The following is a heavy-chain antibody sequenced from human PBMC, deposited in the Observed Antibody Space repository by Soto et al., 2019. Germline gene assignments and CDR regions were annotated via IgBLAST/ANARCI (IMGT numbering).Heavy chain of an antibody. J-gene: IGHJ5*02. CDR2: IYYSGST. Sequence: SEPLSRTCTVSVGSMSSGDYYCSCIRQPPGKGLEWIGYIYYSGSTYYNPSLKSRVTISVDTSKNQFSLKLSSVTAADTAVYYCDRTYSSSWWWFDPWGQRTLVTVSS. V-gene: IGHV4-30-4*01. CDR3: DRTYSSSWWWFDP. D-gene: IGHD6-13*01. CDR1: VGSMSSGDYY.